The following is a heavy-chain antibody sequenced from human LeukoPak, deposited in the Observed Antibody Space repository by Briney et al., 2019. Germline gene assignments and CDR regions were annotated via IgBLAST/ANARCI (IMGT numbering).Heavy chain of an antibody. Sequence: GGSLRLSCAASGFPFSDHEMNWVRQAPGKGLEWVSYISSSGSDKYYPDSVKGRFTISRDNAKNSLYLQMNSLRAEDTAVYYCARRTSGAFAIWGQGTKVSVSS. CDR1: GFPFSDHE. J-gene: IGHJ3*02. CDR2: ISSSGSDK. CDR3: ARRTSGAFAI. V-gene: IGHV3-48*03.